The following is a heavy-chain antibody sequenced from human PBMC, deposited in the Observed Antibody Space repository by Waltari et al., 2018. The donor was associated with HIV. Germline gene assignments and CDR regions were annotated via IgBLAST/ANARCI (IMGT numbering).Heavy chain of an antibody. CDR3: AKGASGWSPGY. J-gene: IGHJ4*02. Sequence: QVHLVESGGGVVQPGRSLRLSCAASGSPFSRYPMHWVRQAPGKGLEWVAVKSYHGSDKYYADSVKGRFTISRDNSKNTLYPQMNSLRAEDTAVYYCAKGASGWSPGYWGQGTLVTVSS. CDR2: KSYHGSDK. CDR1: GSPFSRYP. D-gene: IGHD6-19*01. V-gene: IGHV3-30*18.